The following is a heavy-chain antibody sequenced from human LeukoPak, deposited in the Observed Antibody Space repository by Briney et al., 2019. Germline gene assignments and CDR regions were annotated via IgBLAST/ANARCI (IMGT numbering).Heavy chain of an antibody. CDR2: RSIYNGNT. Sequence: ASVKVSCKASGYAFINYGISWVRQARGQGVEWMGWRSIYNGNTDYKLQGRVTMTTDTSTSTAYMEVRSLRSDDTAVYYCARGGPFPSGSSSREYYLDYWGQGTLVTVSS. V-gene: IGHV1-18*01. CDR3: ARGGPFPSGSSSREYYLDY. J-gene: IGHJ4*02. D-gene: IGHD6-6*01. CDR1: GYAFINYG.